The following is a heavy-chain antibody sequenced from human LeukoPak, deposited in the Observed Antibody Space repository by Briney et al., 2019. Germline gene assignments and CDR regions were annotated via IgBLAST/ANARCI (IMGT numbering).Heavy chain of an antibody. CDR2: IDPNRGGT. CDR1: GYTFTDYN. J-gene: IGHJ4*02. V-gene: IGHV1-2*07. Sequence: GASVKVSCKTSGYTFTDYNMHWVRQAPGQGPEWMGWIDPNRGGTNYAHRFQGRLTITTDEYTTTVFMELSSLTFDDTAMFYCARLRAAGKEGEDYWGQGTLVTVSS. CDR3: ARLRAAGKEGEDY. D-gene: IGHD6-13*01.